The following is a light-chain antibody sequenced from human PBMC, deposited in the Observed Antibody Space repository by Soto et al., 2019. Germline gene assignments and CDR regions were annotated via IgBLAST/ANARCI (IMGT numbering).Light chain of an antibody. CDR1: NIGSKS. V-gene: IGLV3-21*04. J-gene: IGLJ2*01. Sequence: SYELTQPPSVSVAPGKTARITCGGNNIGSKSVHWYQQKPGQAPVLVIYYDSDRPSGIPERFSGSNSGNTATLTISRVEAGDEADYYCQLWDSSSDLRGVFGGGTKLTVL. CDR2: YDS. CDR3: QLWDSSSDLRGV.